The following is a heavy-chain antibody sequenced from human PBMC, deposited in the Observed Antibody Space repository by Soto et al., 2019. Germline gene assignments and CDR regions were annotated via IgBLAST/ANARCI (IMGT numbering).Heavy chain of an antibody. Sequence: PSETLSLTCAVYGGSFSSYYWSWIRQPPGKGLEWIGEINHSGSTNYNPSLKSRVTISVDTSKNQFSLKLSSVTAADTAVYYCAGGMMIQLWPGGWFDPWGQGTLVTVSS. D-gene: IGHD5-18*01. CDR2: INHSGST. V-gene: IGHV4-34*01. CDR1: GGSFSSYY. CDR3: AGGMMIQLWPGGWFDP. J-gene: IGHJ5*02.